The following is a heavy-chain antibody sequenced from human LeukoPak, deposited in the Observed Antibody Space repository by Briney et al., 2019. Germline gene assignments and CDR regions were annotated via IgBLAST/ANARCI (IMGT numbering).Heavy chain of an antibody. Sequence: SGTLSLTCTVSGGSISSYYWSWIRQPPGKGLEWIGYIYYSGSTNYNPSLKSRVTISVDTSKNQFSLKLSSVTAADTAVYYCARVEYGDYSIDYWGQGTLVTVSS. CDR1: GGSISSYY. D-gene: IGHD4-17*01. V-gene: IGHV4-59*12. CDR2: IYYSGST. CDR3: ARVEYGDYSIDY. J-gene: IGHJ4*02.